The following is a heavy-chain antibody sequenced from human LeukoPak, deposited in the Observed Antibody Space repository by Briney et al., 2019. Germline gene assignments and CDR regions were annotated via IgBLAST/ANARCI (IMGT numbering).Heavy chain of an antibody. CDR1: GGTFSSYA. V-gene: IGHV1-69*01. J-gene: IGHJ5*02. Sequence: SVKVSCKASGGTFSSYAISWVRQAPGQGLEWMGGIIPIFGTANYAQKFQGRVTITADESTSTAYMELSSLRSEDTAVYYCARGDCSSTSCYVGGRYNWFDPWGQGTLVTVSS. CDR2: IIPIFGTA. D-gene: IGHD2-2*01. CDR3: ARGDCSSTSCYVGGRYNWFDP.